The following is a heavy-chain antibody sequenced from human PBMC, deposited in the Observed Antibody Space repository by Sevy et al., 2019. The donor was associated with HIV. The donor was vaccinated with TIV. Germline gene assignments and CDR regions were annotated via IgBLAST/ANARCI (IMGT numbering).Heavy chain of an antibody. V-gene: IGHV4-59*01. CDR1: GSSIGHYY. J-gene: IGHJ6*02. Sequence: SETLSLTCTVSGSSIGHYYWSWIRQPPGKGLEWIAYVYYTGSTNYNPSLKGRVTIALDTPKNQFSLNLSSLTAADTAVYYCVRQGGLVDYGMDVWGQGTTVTVSS. CDR2: VYYTGST. D-gene: IGHD1-26*01. CDR3: VRQGGLVDYGMDV.